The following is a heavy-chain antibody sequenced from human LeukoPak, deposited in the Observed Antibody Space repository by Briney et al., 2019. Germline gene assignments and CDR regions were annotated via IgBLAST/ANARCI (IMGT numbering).Heavy chain of an antibody. J-gene: IGHJ4*02. CDR1: GFTFSSYG. Sequence: PGGSLRLSCAASGFTFSSYGMHWVRQAPGKGLEWVAFIRYDGSNKYYADSVKGRFTISRDNSQNTLYLQMNSLRAEDTAVYYCAKERSSSWYGREYFDYWGQGTLVTVSS. CDR2: IRYDGSNK. V-gene: IGHV3-30*02. D-gene: IGHD6-13*01. CDR3: AKERSSSWYGREYFDY.